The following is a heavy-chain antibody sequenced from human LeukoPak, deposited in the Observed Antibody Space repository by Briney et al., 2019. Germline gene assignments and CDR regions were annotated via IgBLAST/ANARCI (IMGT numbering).Heavy chain of an antibody. CDR2: INHSGST. J-gene: IGHJ4*02. CDR3: ARGRSTYYYDSSGYYGY. Sequence: PSETLSLTCAVYGGSFSGYYWSWIRQPPGKGLEWIGEINHSGSTNYNPSLKSRVTISVDTSKNQFSLKLSSVTAADTAVYYCARGRSTYYYDSSGYYGYWGQGTLVTVSS. D-gene: IGHD3-22*01. CDR1: GGSFSGYY. V-gene: IGHV4-34*01.